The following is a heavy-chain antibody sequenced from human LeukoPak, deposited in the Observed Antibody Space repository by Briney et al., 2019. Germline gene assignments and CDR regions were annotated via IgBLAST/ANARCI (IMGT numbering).Heavy chain of an antibody. CDR1: GYTFTGYY. CDR2: ISAYNGNT. V-gene: IGHV1-18*04. D-gene: IGHD1-26*01. Sequence: ASVKVSCKASGYTFTGYYMHWVRQAPGQGREWMGWISAYNGNTNYAQKLQGRVTMTTDTSTSTAYMELRSLRSDDTAVYYCARELGMGGWGQGTLVTVSS. J-gene: IGHJ4*02. CDR3: ARELGMGG.